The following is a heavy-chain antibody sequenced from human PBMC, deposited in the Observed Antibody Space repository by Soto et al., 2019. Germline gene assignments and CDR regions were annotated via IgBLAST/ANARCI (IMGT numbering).Heavy chain of an antibody. Sequence: QVQLVQSGAEVRKPGASVKVSCKASGYTFNNYFMHWVPQPPEQGLEWMGGITPSSVSTNYAQRFQGRLTMSRDTSTSTVYMELRRMRSEDTAVYFCARDLVPIWNYVGLAPGAQHWFDPWGQVTLVTVSS. CDR3: ARDLVPIWNYVGLAPGAQHWFDP. CDR2: ITPSSVST. D-gene: IGHD1-7*01. CDR1: GYTFNNYF. J-gene: IGHJ5*02. V-gene: IGHV1-46*02.